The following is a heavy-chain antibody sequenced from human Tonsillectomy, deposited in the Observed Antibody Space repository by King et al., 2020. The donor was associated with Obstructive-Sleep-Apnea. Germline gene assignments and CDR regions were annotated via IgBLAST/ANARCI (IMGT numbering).Heavy chain of an antibody. CDR1: GGSISNYY. Sequence: QLQESGPGLVKPSETLSLTCTVSGGSISNYYWSWIRQPPGKGLEWIGYMYYSGNTNFNPSLKSRVTITADTSKIQFSLRLTSVTAADTAVYYCARHRGVEDYGGYGDYFDYWGQGTLVTVSS. D-gene: IGHD5-12*01. J-gene: IGHJ4*02. V-gene: IGHV4-59*08. CDR2: MYYSGNT. CDR3: ARHRGVEDYGGYGDYFDY.